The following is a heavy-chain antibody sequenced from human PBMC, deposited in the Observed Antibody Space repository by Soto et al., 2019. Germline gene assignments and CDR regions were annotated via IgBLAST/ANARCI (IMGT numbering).Heavy chain of an antibody. Sequence: HPGGSLRLSCAASGFTFNIYGMHWVRQAPDKGLEWVALISYDGSNQYYADSVKGRFTISRDNSKNTLFLQMNSLRADDTAVYYCAKDQASGQGSFDSWGQGTLVTVSS. CDR3: AKDQASGQGSFDS. V-gene: IGHV3-30*18. CDR1: GFTFNIYG. CDR2: ISYDGSNQ. J-gene: IGHJ4*02.